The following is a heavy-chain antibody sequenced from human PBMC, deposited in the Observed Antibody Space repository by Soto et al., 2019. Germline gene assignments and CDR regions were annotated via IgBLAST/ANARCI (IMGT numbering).Heavy chain of an antibody. CDR1: GFTFGSYP. CDR3: AGEGIPRPKWVLDY. V-gene: IGHV3-64*01. J-gene: IGHJ4*02. CDR2: ISTHGDST. Sequence: EVQLVESGGGLVQPGGSLRLSCAASGFTFGSYPMHWVRQAPGKGLEYVSAISTHGDSTFYANSVKGGFTISRDNSKHTLDLQMGCLRAEDMGVYYCAGEGIPRPKWVLDYWGEGTLVTASS. D-gene: IGHD1-1*01.